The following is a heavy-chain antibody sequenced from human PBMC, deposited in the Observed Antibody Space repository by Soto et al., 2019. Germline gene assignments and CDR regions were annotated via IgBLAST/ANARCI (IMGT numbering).Heavy chain of an antibody. V-gene: IGHV6-1*01. D-gene: IGHD1-26*01. J-gene: IGHJ4*02. CDR2: TYYRSKWYN. Sequence: QVQLQQSGPGLVKPSQTLSLTCAISGDSVSSNSAAWNWIRQSPSRGLEWLGRTYYRSKWYNEXXVSVESRITIXXDXSXXQFSLQLNSVTPEDTAVYYCARAQPPAGASHAFDYWGQGTLVTVSS. CDR1: GDSVSSNSAA. CDR3: ARAQPPAGASHAFDY.